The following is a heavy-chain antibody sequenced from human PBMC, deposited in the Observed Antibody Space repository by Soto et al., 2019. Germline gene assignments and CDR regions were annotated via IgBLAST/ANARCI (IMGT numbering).Heavy chain of an antibody. CDR2: MNPNSGNT. Sequence: ASVKVSCKASGYTFTSYDINWVRQATGQGLEWMGWMNPNSGNTGYAQKFQGRVTMTRNTSISTAYMELSSLRSEDTAVYYCARAGDMVRGVITDAFDIWGQGTMVTVSS. J-gene: IGHJ3*02. D-gene: IGHD3-10*01. V-gene: IGHV1-8*01. CDR1: GYTFTSYD. CDR3: ARAGDMVRGVITDAFDI.